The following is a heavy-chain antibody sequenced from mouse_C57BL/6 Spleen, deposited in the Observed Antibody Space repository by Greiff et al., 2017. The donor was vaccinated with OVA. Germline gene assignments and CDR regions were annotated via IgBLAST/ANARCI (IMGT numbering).Heavy chain of an antibody. D-gene: IGHD4-1*01. CDR3: ARWELGDY. CDR2: IDPSDSYT. V-gene: IGHV1-50*01. Sequence: QVQLKQPGAELVKPGASVKLSCKASGYTFTSYWMQWVKQRPGQGLEWIGEIDPSDSYTNYNQKFKGKATLTVDTSSSTAYMQLSSLTSEDSAVYYCARWELGDYWGQGTTLTVSS. CDR1: GYTFTSYW. J-gene: IGHJ2*01.